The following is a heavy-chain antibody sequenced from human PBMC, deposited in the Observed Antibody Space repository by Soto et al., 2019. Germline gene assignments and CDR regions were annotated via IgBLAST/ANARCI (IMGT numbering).Heavy chain of an antibody. Sequence: SETLSLTCTVSGGSISSYYWSWIRQPAGKGLEWIGRIYTSGSTNYNPSLKSRVTMSVDTSKNQFSLKLSSVTAADTAVYYCARAKRYYDSSGPRLWFDPWGQGTLVTVS. V-gene: IGHV4-4*07. J-gene: IGHJ5*02. D-gene: IGHD3-22*01. CDR1: GGSISSYY. CDR3: ARAKRYYDSSGPRLWFDP. CDR2: IYTSGST.